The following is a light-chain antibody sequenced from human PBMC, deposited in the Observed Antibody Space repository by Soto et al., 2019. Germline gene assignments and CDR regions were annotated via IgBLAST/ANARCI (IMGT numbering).Light chain of an antibody. Sequence: DIVMTQSPATLSVSPGERATLSCKTSQSVSSNLAWYQQKPGQAPRLLIHGTSTRATGIPATFSGSGSVTEFTLTISSLQSEDFAVYYCQQYNTWPLTFGGGTKVEIK. V-gene: IGKV3-15*01. CDR1: QSVSSN. CDR2: GTS. J-gene: IGKJ4*01. CDR3: QQYNTWPLT.